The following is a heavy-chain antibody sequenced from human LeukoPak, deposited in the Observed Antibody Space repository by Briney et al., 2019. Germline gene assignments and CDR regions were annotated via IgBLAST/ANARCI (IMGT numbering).Heavy chain of an antibody. CDR1: GESVSSNSAT. CDR3: ARDSGLGINGFAP. Sequence: SQTLSLTCAISGESVSSNSATWNWIRQSPSRGLEWLGRTYYRSKWYNAYALSVKGRITINADTSKNQFSLRLNSVTPEDTAVYYCARDSGLGINGFAPWGQGTLVTVSS. V-gene: IGHV6-1*01. J-gene: IGHJ5*02. CDR2: TYYRSKWYN. D-gene: IGHD1-14*01.